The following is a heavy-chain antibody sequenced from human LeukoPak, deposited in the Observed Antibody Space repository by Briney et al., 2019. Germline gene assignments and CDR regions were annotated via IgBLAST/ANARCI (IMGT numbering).Heavy chain of an antibody. CDR3: ARGIITMVRGVILRYYYYYMDV. V-gene: IGHV4-34*01. CDR2: INHSGST. D-gene: IGHD3-10*01. CDR1: GGSFSGYY. Sequence: SETLSLTCAVYGGSFSGYYWTWIRQPPGKGLEWIGEINHSGSTNYNPPLKSRVTISVDTSKNQFALKLSTVTAADTAVYYCARGIITMVRGVILRYYYYYMDVWGKGSTVTVYS. J-gene: IGHJ6*03.